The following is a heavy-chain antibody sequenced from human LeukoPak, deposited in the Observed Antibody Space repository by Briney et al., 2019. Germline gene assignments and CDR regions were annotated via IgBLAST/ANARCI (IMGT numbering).Heavy chain of an antibody. Sequence: ASVKVSCKASGYTFTSYDINWVRQATGQGLEWMGWMNPNSGNTGYAQKFQGRVTMTRNTSISTAYMELSSLRSEDTAVYYCARPHHEHVILLWFGELAYYFDYWGQGTLVTVSS. CDR1: GYTFTSYD. CDR3: ARPHHEHVILLWFGELAYYFDY. V-gene: IGHV1-8*01. J-gene: IGHJ4*02. CDR2: MNPNSGNT. D-gene: IGHD3-10*01.